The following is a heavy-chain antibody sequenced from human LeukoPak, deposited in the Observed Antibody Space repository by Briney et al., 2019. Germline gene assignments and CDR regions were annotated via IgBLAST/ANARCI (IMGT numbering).Heavy chain of an antibody. J-gene: IGHJ4*02. V-gene: IGHV4-59*01. D-gene: IGHD3-16*01. Sequence: PSETLSLTCTVSGGSISSYYWIWIRQPPGKGLEWIGYIYYSGSTNYNPSLKSRVTISVDTSKNQFSLKLSSVTAADTAVYYCARRLRYDYVWGSSSWYFDYWGQGTLVTVSS. CDR1: GGSISSYY. CDR3: ARRLRYDYVWGSSSWYFDY. CDR2: IYYSGST.